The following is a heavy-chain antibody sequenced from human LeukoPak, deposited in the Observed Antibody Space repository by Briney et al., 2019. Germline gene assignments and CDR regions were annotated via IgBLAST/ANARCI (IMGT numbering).Heavy chain of an antibody. Sequence: PGRSLRLSCAASGFTFSSYAMHWVRQAPGKGLEWVAVISYDGSNKYYADSVKGRFTISRDNSKNTLYLQMNSLRAEDTAVYYCARGRSLNSYWDYWGQGTLVTASS. CDR1: GFTFSSYA. CDR2: ISYDGSNK. V-gene: IGHV3-30-3*01. CDR3: ARGRSLNSYWDY. D-gene: IGHD5-18*01. J-gene: IGHJ4*02.